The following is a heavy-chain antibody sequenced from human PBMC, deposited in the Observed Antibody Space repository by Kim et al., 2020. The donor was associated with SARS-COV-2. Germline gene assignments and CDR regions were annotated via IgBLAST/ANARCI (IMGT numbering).Heavy chain of an antibody. Sequence: TNYSPSFQGHVTISADKSISTAYLQWSSLKASDTAMYYCARGGSSWLFYYWGQGTLVTVSS. CDR3: ARGGSSWLFYY. CDR2: T. D-gene: IGHD6-13*01. V-gene: IGHV5-10-1*01. J-gene: IGHJ4*02.